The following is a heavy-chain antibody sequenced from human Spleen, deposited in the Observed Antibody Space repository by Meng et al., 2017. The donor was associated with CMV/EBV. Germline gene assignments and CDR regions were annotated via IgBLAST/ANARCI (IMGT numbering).Heavy chain of an antibody. Sequence: FTSYGISWVRQAPGQGLEWMGWISAYNGNTNYAQKLQGRVTMTTDTSTSTAYMELRSLRSDDTAVYYCARGMVDCSSTSCQRYFDYWGQGTRVTVSS. CDR2: ISAYNGNT. V-gene: IGHV1-18*01. CDR1: FTSYG. CDR3: ARGMVDCSSTSCQRYFDY. D-gene: IGHD2-2*01. J-gene: IGHJ4*02.